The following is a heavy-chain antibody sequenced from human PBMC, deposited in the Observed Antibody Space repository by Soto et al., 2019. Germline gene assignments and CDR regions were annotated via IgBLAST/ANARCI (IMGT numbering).Heavy chain of an antibody. CDR2: INAGNGNT. Sequence: QVQLVQSGAEVKKPGASVKVSCKASGYTFTSYAMHWVRQAPGQRLEWMGRINAGNGNTKYSQKFQGRDTITRDTSASTAYMELSSLRSEDTAVYYCASQSYVPGYSNYGYYYCGMDVWGQGTTVTVSS. J-gene: IGHJ6*02. D-gene: IGHD4-4*01. CDR3: ASQSYVPGYSNYGYYYCGMDV. CDR1: GYTFTSYA. V-gene: IGHV1-3*01.